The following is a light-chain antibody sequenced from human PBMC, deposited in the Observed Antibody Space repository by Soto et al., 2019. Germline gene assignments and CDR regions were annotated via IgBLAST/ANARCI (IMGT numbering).Light chain of an antibody. CDR2: DAS. V-gene: IGKV3-11*01. CDR3: QQRGSWPPT. Sequence: ELVLTQSPATLSVSPGERATLSCRASQSVSSFLAWYQQRPGQAPRLLIYDASNRASGIPARFSGSGSGTDFTLTISSLEPEDFAVYYCQQRGSWPPTFGQGTKV. CDR1: QSVSSF. J-gene: IGKJ1*01.